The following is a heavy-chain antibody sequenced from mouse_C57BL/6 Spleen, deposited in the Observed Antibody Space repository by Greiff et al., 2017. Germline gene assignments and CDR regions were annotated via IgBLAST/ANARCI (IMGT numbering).Heavy chain of an antibody. CDR3: ARSSNYAPYYAMDY. CDR1: GYTFTSYG. J-gene: IGHJ4*01. CDR2: IYPRSGNT. D-gene: IGHD2-5*01. V-gene: IGHV1-81*01. Sequence: QVQLKESGAELARPGASVKLSCKASGYTFTSYGISWVKQRTGQGLEWIGEIYPRSGNTYYNEKFKGKATLTADKSSSTAYMELRSLTSEDSAVYFCARSSNYAPYYAMDYWGQGTSVTVSS.